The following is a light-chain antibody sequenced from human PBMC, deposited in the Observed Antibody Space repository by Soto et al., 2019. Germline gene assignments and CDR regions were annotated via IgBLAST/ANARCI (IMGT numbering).Light chain of an antibody. CDR1: SSNLGAGYD. J-gene: IGLJ3*02. CDR2: DNT. CDR3: QSYDSGLSGHWV. V-gene: IGLV1-40*01. Sequence: QLVLTQPPSMSGAPGQRVTMSCTGSSSNLGAGYDVHWYQRLPGAAPKLLIYDNTHRPSGVPNRFSGSKSGTSASLAITGLQAEDEADYYCQSYDSGLSGHWVFGGGTKVTVL.